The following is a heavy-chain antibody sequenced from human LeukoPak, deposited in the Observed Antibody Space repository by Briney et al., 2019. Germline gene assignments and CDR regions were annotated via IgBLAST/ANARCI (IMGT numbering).Heavy chain of an antibody. CDR3: ARPPSPWKLERWTHFDY. D-gene: IGHD1-1*01. Sequence: GGSLRLSCAASGFTFSSYGMHWVRQAPGKGLEWVAVISYDGSNKYYADSVKGRFTISRDNSKNTLYLQMNSLRAEDTAVYYCARPPSPWKLERWTHFDYWGQGTLVTVSS. V-gene: IGHV3-30*03. J-gene: IGHJ4*02. CDR2: ISYDGSNK. CDR1: GFTFSSYG.